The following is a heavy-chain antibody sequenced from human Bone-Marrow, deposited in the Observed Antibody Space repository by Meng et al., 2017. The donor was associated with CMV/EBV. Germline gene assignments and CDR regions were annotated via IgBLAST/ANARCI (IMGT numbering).Heavy chain of an antibody. D-gene: IGHD6-13*01. CDR1: GGTFSRYS. Sequence: SVKVSCKASGGTFSRYSISWVRQAPGQGLEWMGGIIPVFGTANYAQKFQGRVTISTDESTSTAHMELSSLRSEDTAMYYCATAAGTSYYYHGMDVWGQGTTVTVSS. CDR2: IIPVFGTA. CDR3: ATAAGTSYYYHGMDV. J-gene: IGHJ6*02. V-gene: IGHV1-69*05.